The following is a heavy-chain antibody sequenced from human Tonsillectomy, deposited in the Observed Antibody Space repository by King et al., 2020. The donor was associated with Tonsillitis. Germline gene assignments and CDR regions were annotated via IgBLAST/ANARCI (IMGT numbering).Heavy chain of an antibody. CDR3: ARAVTIFGPYYYYGMDV. J-gene: IGHJ6*02. Sequence: VQLVESGGGLVKPGGSLRLSCATSGFTFSDYSMNWVRQAPGKGLEWVSSISSSSNYIYYADSGKGRFTISRDNAKNSLYLQMNSLRAEDTAVYYCARAVTIFGPYYYYGMDVWGQGTTVTVSS. CDR2: ISSSSNYI. D-gene: IGHD3-3*01. CDR1: GFTFSDYS. V-gene: IGHV3-21*01.